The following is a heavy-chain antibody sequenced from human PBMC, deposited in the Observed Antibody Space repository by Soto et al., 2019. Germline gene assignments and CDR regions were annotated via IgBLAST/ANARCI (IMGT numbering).Heavy chain of an antibody. D-gene: IGHD3-16*01. Sequence: GGSLRLSCAASGFTFSSYEMNWVRQAPGKGLEWVSYISSSGSTIYYADSVKGQFTISRDNAKNSLYLQMNSLRAEDTAVYYCARGGTDYYYYMDVWGKGTTVTVSS. V-gene: IGHV3-48*03. J-gene: IGHJ6*03. CDR3: ARGGTDYYYYMDV. CDR1: GFTFSSYE. CDR2: ISSSGSTI.